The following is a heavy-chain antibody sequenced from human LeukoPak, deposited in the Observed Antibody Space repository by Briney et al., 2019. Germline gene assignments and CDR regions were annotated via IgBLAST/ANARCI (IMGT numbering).Heavy chain of an antibody. Sequence: GGSLRLSCAASGFTFSSYGMHWVRQAPGKGLEWVAFIRYDGSNKYYADSVKGRFTISRDNSKNTLYLQMNSLRAEDTALYYCATSNWNDDRYFDYWGQGTLVTVSS. CDR2: IRYDGSNK. J-gene: IGHJ4*02. CDR3: ATSNWNDDRYFDY. CDR1: GFTFSSYG. V-gene: IGHV3-30*02. D-gene: IGHD1-1*01.